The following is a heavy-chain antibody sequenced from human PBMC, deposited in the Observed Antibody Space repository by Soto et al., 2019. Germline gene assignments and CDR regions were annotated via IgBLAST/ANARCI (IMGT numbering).Heavy chain of an antibody. CDR1: GLTFSSYA. Sequence: GGSLRLCCAASGLTFSSYAMSWVRQAPGKGLEWVSTISDSGSSTYYADSVKGRFTISRDNSKNTLYLQMNSLRAEDTAVYYCAKDGIVVVTAINYWGQGTLVTVSS. CDR3: AKDGIVVVTAINY. D-gene: IGHD2-21*02. V-gene: IGHV3-23*01. CDR2: ISDSGSST. J-gene: IGHJ4*02.